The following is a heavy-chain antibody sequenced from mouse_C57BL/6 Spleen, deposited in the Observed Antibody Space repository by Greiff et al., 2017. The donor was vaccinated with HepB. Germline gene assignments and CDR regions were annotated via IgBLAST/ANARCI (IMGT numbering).Heavy chain of an antibody. J-gene: IGHJ4*01. CDR3: ARDGDYGLYAMDY. CDR1: GFTFSSYA. V-gene: IGHV5-4*01. D-gene: IGHD1-1*02. Sequence: EVHLVESGGGLVKPGGSLKLSCAASGFTFSSYAMSWVRQTPEKRLEWVATISDGGSYTYYPDNVKGRFTISRDNAKNNLYLQMSHLKSEDTAMYYCARDGDYGLYAMDYWGQGTSVTVSS. CDR2: ISDGGSYT.